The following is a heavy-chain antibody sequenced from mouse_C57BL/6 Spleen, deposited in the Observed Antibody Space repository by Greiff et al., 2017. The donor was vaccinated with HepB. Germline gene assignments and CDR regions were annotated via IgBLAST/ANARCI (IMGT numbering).Heavy chain of an antibody. J-gene: IGHJ2*01. V-gene: IGHV14-4*01. CDR3: TSYLKDY. CDR1: GFNIKDDY. Sequence: EVMLVESGAELVRPGASVKLSCTASGFNIKDDYMHWVKQRPEQGLEWIGWIDPENGDTEYASKFQGKATITADTSSNTAYLQLSSLTSEDTAVYYCTSYLKDYWGQGTTLTVSS. CDR2: IDPENGDT.